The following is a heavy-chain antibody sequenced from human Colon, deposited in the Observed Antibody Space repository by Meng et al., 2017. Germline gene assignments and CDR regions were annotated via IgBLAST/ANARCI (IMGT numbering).Heavy chain of an antibody. D-gene: IGHD3-10*01. V-gene: IGHV4-61*01. CDR1: GGSVRRASYY. J-gene: IGHJ4*02. CDR2: IHYSGSR. CDR3: ARFYGSGTFEVHDY. Sequence: VQLQVSRPGLVMPSGTLPLTCKVSGGSVRRASYYWSWIRQPPGKGLEWIGLIHYSGSRNYNPSLKSRVTMSVDTSKNQVSLRLTSVTAADTAVYYCARFYGSGTFEVHDYWGQGTLVTVSS.